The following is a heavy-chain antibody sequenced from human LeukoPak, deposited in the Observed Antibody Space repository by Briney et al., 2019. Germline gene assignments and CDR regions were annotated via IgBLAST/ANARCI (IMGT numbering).Heavy chain of an antibody. CDR1: GYTLTEVS. CDR2: FDPEDGET. J-gene: IGHJ5*02. CDR3: ATYPRQLPDNWFDP. V-gene: IGHV1-24*01. Sequence: ASVKFSCKVSGYTLTEVSMHWVRHAPGKRLERIGGFDPEDGETIYAQKFQGRVTMTEDTSTDTAYMELSSLRSGDTAVYYCATYPRQLPDNWFDPWGQGTLVTVSS. D-gene: IGHD2-2*01.